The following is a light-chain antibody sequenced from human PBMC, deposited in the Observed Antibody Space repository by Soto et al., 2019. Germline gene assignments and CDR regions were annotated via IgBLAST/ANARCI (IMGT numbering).Light chain of an antibody. Sequence: QSVLTQPRSVSGSPGQSVTISCTGTSSDVGGYNYVSWYQQHPGKAPKLMLYDVSTRPSGVPDRRSGSKSGYTASLTISGLQAEDEADYYCCSYAGRYTYVFGTGTKLTVL. CDR2: DVS. V-gene: IGLV2-11*01. CDR3: CSYAGRYTYV. CDR1: SSDVGGYNY. J-gene: IGLJ1*01.